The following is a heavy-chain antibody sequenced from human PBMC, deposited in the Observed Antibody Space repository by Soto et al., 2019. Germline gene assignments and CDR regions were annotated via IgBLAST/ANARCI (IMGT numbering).Heavy chain of an antibody. Sequence: EVQLLESGGGLIQPGGSLRLSCAGSGLTFSNYAMSWVRQAPGKGLEWVSAISGSGGTTYYADSVKGRFTISRDNTKNTLYLRMNSLRAEDAAVYYCANNPDASGWNEYGTEVWGRGTTVTVSS. CDR3: ANNPDASGWNEYGTEV. J-gene: IGHJ6*02. CDR2: ISGSGGTT. D-gene: IGHD1-1*01. CDR1: GLTFSNYA. V-gene: IGHV3-23*01.